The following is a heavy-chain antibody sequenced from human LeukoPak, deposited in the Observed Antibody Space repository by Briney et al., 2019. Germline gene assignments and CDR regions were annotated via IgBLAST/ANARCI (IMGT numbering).Heavy chain of an antibody. Sequence: PSETLSLTCAVYGGSFSGYYWSWIRQPPGKGLEWIGEINHSGSTNYNPSLKSRVTISVDKSKNQFSLKLSSVTAADTAVYYCARDNWNYEGRAFDIWGQGTMVTVSS. CDR1: GGSFSGYY. D-gene: IGHD1-7*01. J-gene: IGHJ3*02. CDR3: ARDNWNYEGRAFDI. V-gene: IGHV4-34*01. CDR2: INHSGST.